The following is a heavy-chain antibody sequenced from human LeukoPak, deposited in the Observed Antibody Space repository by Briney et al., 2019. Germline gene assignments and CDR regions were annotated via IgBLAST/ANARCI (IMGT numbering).Heavy chain of an antibody. D-gene: IGHD2-15*01. V-gene: IGHV3-23*01. CDR1: GFTFSDYY. CDR2: ISGSGGST. CDR3: AKDRVVVVVVAATYDY. Sequence: GGSLRLSCAASGFTFSDYYMSWVRQAPGKGLEWVSAISGSGGSTYYADSVKGRFTISRDNSKNTLYLQMNSLRAEDTAVYYCAKDRVVVVVVAATYDYWGQGTLVTVSS. J-gene: IGHJ4*02.